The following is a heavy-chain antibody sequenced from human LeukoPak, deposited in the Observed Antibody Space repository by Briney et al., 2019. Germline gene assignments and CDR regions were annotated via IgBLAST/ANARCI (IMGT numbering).Heavy chain of an antibody. D-gene: IGHD3-10*01. J-gene: IGHJ4*02. CDR3: ARVTWFGELTLDY. Sequence: SETLSLTCTVSGGSISSYYWSWIRQPPGKGLEWIGYIHYSGSTHYNPSLKSRVTISVDTSKNQFSLKLNSVTAADTAVYYCARVTWFGELTLDYWGQGTLVTVSS. CDR2: IHYSGST. V-gene: IGHV4-59*12. CDR1: GGSISSYY.